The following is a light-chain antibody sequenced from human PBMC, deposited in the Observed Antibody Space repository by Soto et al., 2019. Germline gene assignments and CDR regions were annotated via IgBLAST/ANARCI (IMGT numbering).Light chain of an antibody. J-gene: IGKJ3*01. V-gene: IGKV2-28*01. CDR1: QSLLHRNGNSY. CDR3: MQALQSSFT. Sequence: DIVMTQSPLSLSVTPGEAASISCRCSQSLLHRNGNSYLDWYLQRPGQSPQLLISLASNRASGVPDRFSGSGSGTDCTLHISRVEAEDVGVYYCMQALQSSFTFGPGTKVDL. CDR2: LAS.